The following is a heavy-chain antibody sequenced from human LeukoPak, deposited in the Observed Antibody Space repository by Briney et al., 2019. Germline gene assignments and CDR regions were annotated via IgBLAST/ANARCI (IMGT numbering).Heavy chain of an antibody. V-gene: IGHV3-74*01. CDR3: ARDPYGSGRY. CDR1: EFTFSNYW. CDR2: INGDGSST. Sequence: SGGSLRLSCAASEFTFSNYWMHWVRQAPGKGLVWVSRINGDGSSTSYADSVKGRFTISRDNAKNTLYLQMDSLRAEDTAVYYCARDPYGSGRYWGQGTWVTVSS. J-gene: IGHJ4*02. D-gene: IGHD3-10*01.